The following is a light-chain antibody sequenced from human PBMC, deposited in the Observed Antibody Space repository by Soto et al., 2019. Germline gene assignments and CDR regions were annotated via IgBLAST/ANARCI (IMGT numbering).Light chain of an antibody. CDR1: SSNIGTNA. CDR2: NNN. V-gene: IGLV1-44*01. Sequence: QSVLNQPPSASGTPRQRVTLSCSGGSSNIGTNAVNWYQQLQGTAPKLLIYNNNQRPSGVPDRFSGSKSGTSASLGISGLQSEYEADYYCAAWDDCLSGYVFGTGTKLTVL. J-gene: IGLJ1*01. CDR3: AAWDDCLSGYV.